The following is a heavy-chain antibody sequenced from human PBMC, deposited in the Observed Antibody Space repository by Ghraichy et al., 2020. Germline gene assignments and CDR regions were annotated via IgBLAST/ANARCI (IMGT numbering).Heavy chain of an antibody. CDR1: GGTFSSYA. CDR2: IIPIFGTA. J-gene: IGHJ4*02. Sequence: SVKVSCKASGGTFSSYAISWVRQAPGQGLEWMGGIIPIFGTANYAQKFQGRVTITADKSTSTAYMELSSLRSEDTAVYYCAGGIDCGGDCYHFDYWGQGTLVTVSS. CDR3: AGGIDCGGDCYHFDY. V-gene: IGHV1-69*06. D-gene: IGHD2-21*02.